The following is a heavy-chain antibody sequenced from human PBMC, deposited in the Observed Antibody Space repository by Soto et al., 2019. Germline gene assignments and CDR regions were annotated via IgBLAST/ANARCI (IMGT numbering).Heavy chain of an antibody. D-gene: IGHD6-13*01. Sequence: QVQLRESGPGLVKPSETLSLTCTVSGGSISSYYWGWIRQPPGKGLEWIGYIYYTGNTNYNPSLKNRVTVSLDPSKNQFSLKLTSVTAADTAVYYCARVPASRYGNWFDPWGQGTLVTVSS. CDR1: GGSISSYY. CDR2: IYYTGNT. V-gene: IGHV4-59*01. J-gene: IGHJ5*02. CDR3: ARVPASRYGNWFDP.